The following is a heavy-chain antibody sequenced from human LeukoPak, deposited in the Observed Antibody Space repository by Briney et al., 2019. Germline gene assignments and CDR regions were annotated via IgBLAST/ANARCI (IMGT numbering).Heavy chain of an antibody. D-gene: IGHD5-18*01. CDR2: VYRSGST. CDR3: ARGGYSYGEVYYYYYMDV. V-gene: IGHV4-38-2*02. J-gene: IGHJ6*03. Sequence: SETLSLTCTVSNYSISSGYYWGWIRQPPGKGLEWIASVYRSGSTYYKSSLKSRVRISVDTSKNQFSLKLSSVAAADTAVYYCARGGYSYGEVYYYYYMDVWGKGTTVTISS. CDR1: NYSISSGYY.